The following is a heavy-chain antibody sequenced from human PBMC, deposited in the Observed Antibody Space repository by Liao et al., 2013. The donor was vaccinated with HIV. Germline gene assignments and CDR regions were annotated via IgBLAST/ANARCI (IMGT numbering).Heavy chain of an antibody. J-gene: IGHJ3*02. CDR2: INHSGST. D-gene: IGHD3-9*01. CDR1: GGSFSGYY. V-gene: IGHV4-34*01. CDR3: ARGLDTAGYFRRQSFDI. Sequence: QVQLQQWGAGLLKPSETLSLTCAVYGGSFSGYYWSWIRQPPGKGLEWIGEINHSGSTNYNPSLKSRVTISVDTSKKQVSLKLTSVTAADTAVYYCARGLDTAGYFRRQSFDIWGHGTLVTVSP.